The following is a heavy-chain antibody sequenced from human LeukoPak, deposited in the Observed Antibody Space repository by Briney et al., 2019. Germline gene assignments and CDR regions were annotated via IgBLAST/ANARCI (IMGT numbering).Heavy chain of an antibody. CDR1: GFTFSSYW. D-gene: IGHD3-10*01. J-gene: IGHJ5*02. Sequence: GGSLRLSCAASGFTFSSYWMSWVRQAPGKGLEWVANIKQDGSEKYYVDSVKGRFTISRDNAKNSLYLQMNSLRAEDTAVYYCARAVLLWFGEFTDSNWFDPWGQGTLVTVSS. V-gene: IGHV3-7*01. CDR3: ARAVLLWFGEFTDSNWFDP. CDR2: IKQDGSEK.